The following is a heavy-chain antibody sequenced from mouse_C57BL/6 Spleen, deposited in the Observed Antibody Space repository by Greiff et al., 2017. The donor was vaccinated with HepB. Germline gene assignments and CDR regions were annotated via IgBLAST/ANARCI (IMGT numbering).Heavy chain of an antibody. CDR1: GYTFTSYW. V-gene: IGHV1-69*01. CDR3: ARGAYYSKGNFDY. J-gene: IGHJ2*01. CDR2: IDPSDSYT. D-gene: IGHD2-5*01. Sequence: QVQLQQPGAELVMPGASVKLSCKASGYTFTSYWMHWVKQRPGQGLEWIGEIDPSDSYTNYNQKFKGKSTLTVDKSSSTAYMQLSSLTSEDSAVYYCARGAYYSKGNFDYWGQGTTLTVSS.